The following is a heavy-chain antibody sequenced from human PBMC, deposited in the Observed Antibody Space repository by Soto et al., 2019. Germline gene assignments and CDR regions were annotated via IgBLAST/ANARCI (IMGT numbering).Heavy chain of an antibody. V-gene: IGHV4-39*01. D-gene: IGHD5-12*01. J-gene: IGHJ4*02. Sequence: LSLTCTVSGGSLSTSSYYWGWIRQPPGRGLEWIGSIYYSGSTYYNPSLKSRVTISVDTSKNQFSLKLSSVTAADTAVYYCASTRLVATSVWYWGQGTLVTVS. CDR3: ASTRLVATSVWY. CDR2: IYYSGST. CDR1: GGSLSTSSYY.